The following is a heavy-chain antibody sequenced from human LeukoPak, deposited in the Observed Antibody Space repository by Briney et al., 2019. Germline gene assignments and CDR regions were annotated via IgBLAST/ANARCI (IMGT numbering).Heavy chain of an antibody. J-gene: IGHJ5*02. CDR2: INHSGST. Sequence: PSETLSLTCAVYGGSFSGYYWSWIRQPPGKGLEWIGEINHSGSTNYNPSLKSRVTISVDTSKNQFSLKLSSVTAADTAVYYCARGQAYYYGSGSYFNWFDPWGQGTLLTVSS. CDR1: GGSFSGYY. D-gene: IGHD3-10*01. V-gene: IGHV4-34*01. CDR3: ARGQAYYYGSGSYFNWFDP.